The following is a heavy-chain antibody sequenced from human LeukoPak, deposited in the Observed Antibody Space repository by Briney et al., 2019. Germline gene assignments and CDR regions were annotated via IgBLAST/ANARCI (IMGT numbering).Heavy chain of an antibody. D-gene: IGHD2-2*01. J-gene: IGHJ5*02. V-gene: IGHV3-23*01. Sequence: KPGGSLRLSCAASRFTSSSYAMSWVRQAPGKGLEWVSTISGGGGSTYYADSVKGRFTISRDNSKNTLYLQMNSLRADDTAVYYCARSPTAINGYFDPWGQGTLVTVSS. CDR2: ISGGGGST. CDR3: ARSPTAINGYFDP. CDR1: RFTSSSYA.